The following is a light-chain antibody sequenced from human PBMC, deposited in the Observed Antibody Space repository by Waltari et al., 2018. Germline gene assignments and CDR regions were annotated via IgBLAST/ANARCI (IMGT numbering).Light chain of an antibody. J-gene: IGKJ1*01. CDR3: QQYRTYPWT. CDR2: EAS. Sequence: DIQMTPSPSTLSASVGDRVTITCRASQSISGLLAWYQQEPGKAPKLLIYEASTLESGVPSRFSGSGSGTEFTLTISGLQPDDVATFYCQQYRTYPWTFGRGTKVEIK. V-gene: IGKV1-5*03. CDR1: QSISGL.